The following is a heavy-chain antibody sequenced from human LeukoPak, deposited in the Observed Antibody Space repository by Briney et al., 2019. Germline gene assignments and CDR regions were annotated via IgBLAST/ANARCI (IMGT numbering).Heavy chain of an antibody. CDR2: IYHSGST. CDR1: GYSISSGYY. V-gene: IGHV4-38-2*02. D-gene: IGHD5-24*01. J-gene: IGHJ4*02. CDR3: ARDGGDGYNYDY. Sequence: SETLSLTCTVSGYSISSGYYWGWIRQPPGKGLERIGSIYHSGSTYYNPSLKSRVTISVDTSKNQFSLKLSSVTAADTAVYYCARDGGDGYNYDYWGQGTLVTVSS.